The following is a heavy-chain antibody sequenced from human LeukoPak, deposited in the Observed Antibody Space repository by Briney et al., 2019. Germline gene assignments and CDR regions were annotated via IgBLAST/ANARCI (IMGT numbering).Heavy chain of an antibody. CDR2: IIPIFGTA. D-gene: IGHD3-22*01. CDR3: AREFQGGAYYYDSSGYYYVSWFDP. V-gene: IGHV1-69*13. CDR1: GGTFSSYA. Sequence: GASVKVSCKASGGTFSSYAISWVRQAPGQGLEWMGGIIPIFGTANYAQKFQGRVTITADESTSTAYMELSSLRSEDTAVYYCAREFQGGAYYYDSSGYYYVSWFDPWGQGTLVTVSS. J-gene: IGHJ5*02.